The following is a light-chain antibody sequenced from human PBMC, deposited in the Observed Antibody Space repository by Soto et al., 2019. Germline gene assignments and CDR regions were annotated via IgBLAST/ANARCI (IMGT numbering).Light chain of an antibody. CDR2: EVT. Sequence: QSALTQPPSASGSPGQSVAFSCTGTSSDVGGYNYVSWYQQHPGKAPKLMIYEVTKRPSGVPDRFSGSKSDNTASLTVSGLQAEDEADYYCSSYAGSNNFGVLFGGGTKVTVL. J-gene: IGLJ3*02. CDR1: SSDVGGYNY. CDR3: SSYAGSNNFGVL. V-gene: IGLV2-8*01.